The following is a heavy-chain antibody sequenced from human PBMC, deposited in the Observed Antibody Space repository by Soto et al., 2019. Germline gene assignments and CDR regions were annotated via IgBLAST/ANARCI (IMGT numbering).Heavy chain of an antibody. V-gene: IGHV4-59*01. CDR1: GDSIIRSF. CDR3: ARGAGGFSGPDSFDI. CDR2: ISDSGVT. Sequence: QVQLQESGPRLVKSSETLSLVCSVSGDSIIRSFWGWIRQSPGKGLQYIGYISDSGVTDYDPSLKSRVTTSVDTSKNQFSLKLTSVTAADTAVYYCARGAGGFSGPDSFDIWGQGTMVTVSS. D-gene: IGHD2-15*01. J-gene: IGHJ3*02.